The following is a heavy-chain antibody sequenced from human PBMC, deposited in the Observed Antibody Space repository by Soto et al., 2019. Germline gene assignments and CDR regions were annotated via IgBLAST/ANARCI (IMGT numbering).Heavy chain of an antibody. CDR1: GFTFSSHG. CDR3: AKDLDWNYIYYYYYGMDV. Sequence: GGSLRLSCAASGFTFSSHGMTWVRQAPGKGLEWVSVISSSGDITYYADSVKGRFTISRDNSKNTLYLQMNSLRVEDTAVYYCAKDLDWNYIYYYYYGMDVWGQGTTVTVSS. CDR2: ISSSGDIT. V-gene: IGHV3-23*01. J-gene: IGHJ6*02. D-gene: IGHD1-7*01.